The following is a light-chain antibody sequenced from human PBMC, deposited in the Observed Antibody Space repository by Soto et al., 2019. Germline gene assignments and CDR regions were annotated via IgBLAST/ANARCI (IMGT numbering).Light chain of an antibody. J-gene: IGLJ2*01. Sequence: QPASVSGSPGQSITISCTGTSSDVGGYNYVSWYQQHPGKAPKLMIYEVSNRPSGVSNRFSGSKSGNTASLTISGLQAEDEADYYCSSYTSSSTSPRVVFGGGTKLTVL. CDR1: SSDVGGYNY. CDR2: EVS. CDR3: SSYTSSSTSPRVV. V-gene: IGLV2-14*01.